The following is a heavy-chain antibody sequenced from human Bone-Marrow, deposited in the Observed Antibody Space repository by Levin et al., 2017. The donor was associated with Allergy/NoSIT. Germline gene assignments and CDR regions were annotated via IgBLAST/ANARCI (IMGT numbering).Heavy chain of an antibody. J-gene: IGHJ4*01. CDR2: IDWDDDK. CDR3: ARTTQGGAFDF. CDR1: GFSLSTKQMR. D-gene: IGHD1-26*01. V-gene: IGHV2-70*04. Sequence: QTLSLTCTFSGFSLSTKQMRVSWIRQPPGKALEWLARIDWDDDKFYRASLKTRLRISKDTFKNQVVLTMTNVDPADTATYYCARTTQGGAFDFWGHGTPVTVSS.